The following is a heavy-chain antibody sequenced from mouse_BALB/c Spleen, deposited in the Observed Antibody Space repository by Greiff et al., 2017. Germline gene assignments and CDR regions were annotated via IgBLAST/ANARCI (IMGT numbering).Heavy chain of an antibody. D-gene: IGHD3-3*01. J-gene: IGHJ4*01. CDR2: INPGSSTI. V-gene: IGHV4-2*02. Sequence: EVKLLESGGGLVQPGGSLNLSCAASGFDFSRYWMSWARQAPGKGQEWIGEINPGSSTINYTPSLKDKFIISRDNAKNTLYLQMSKVRSEDTALYYCARRGLVYAMDYWGQGTSVTVSS. CDR3: ARRGLVYAMDY. CDR1: GFDFSRYW.